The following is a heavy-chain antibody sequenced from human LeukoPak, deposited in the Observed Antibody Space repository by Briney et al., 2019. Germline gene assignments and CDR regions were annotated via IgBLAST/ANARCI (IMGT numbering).Heavy chain of an antibody. Sequence: GASVKVTCKASGYTFTSYGISWVRQAPGQGLEWMGWISAYNGNTNYAQKFQGRVTMTRDTSISTAYMELSRLRSDDTAVYYCARANNYGSGSYCWFDPWGQGTLVTVSS. V-gene: IGHV1-18*01. CDR3: ARANNYGSGSYCWFDP. CDR2: ISAYNGNT. D-gene: IGHD3-10*01. J-gene: IGHJ5*02. CDR1: GYTFTSYG.